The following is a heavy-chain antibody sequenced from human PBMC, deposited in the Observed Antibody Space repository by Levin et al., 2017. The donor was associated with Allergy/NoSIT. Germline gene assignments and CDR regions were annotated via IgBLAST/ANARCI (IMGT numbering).Heavy chain of an antibody. CDR1: GFTFTSHA. CDR3: AKDLHGGSYFRGGYDY. Sequence: SCAASGFTFTSHAMNWVRQAPAKGLEWVSSISGSGGVTYSDSVKGRFTISRDLSKNTLFLQMDSLRAEDTAVYYCAKDLHGGSYFRGGYDYWGQGTRATVSS. V-gene: IGHV3-23*01. D-gene: IGHD1-26*01. J-gene: IGHJ4*02. CDR2: ISGSGGVT.